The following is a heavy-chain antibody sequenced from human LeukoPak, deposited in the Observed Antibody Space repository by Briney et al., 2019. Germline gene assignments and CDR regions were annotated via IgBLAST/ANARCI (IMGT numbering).Heavy chain of an antibody. J-gene: IGHJ4*02. CDR3: ARGDLNGYPDS. CDR1: GFTFSDYY. Sequence: PGGSLRLSCAASGFTFSDYYMTWIRQAPGKGLEWVSYIYSGSTTISYADSVKGRFTISRDNAKDSLYLQMNSLRAEDTAVYYCARGDLNGYPDSWGQGTLVTVSS. D-gene: IGHD2-21*02. V-gene: IGHV3-11*01. CDR2: IYSGSTTI.